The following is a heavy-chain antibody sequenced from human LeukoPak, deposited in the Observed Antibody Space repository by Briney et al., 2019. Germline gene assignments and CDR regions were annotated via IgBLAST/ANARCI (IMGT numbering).Heavy chain of an antibody. J-gene: IGHJ3*02. Sequence: ASVKVSCKASGYTFASYGISWVRQAPGQGLEWMGWISAYNGNTNYAQKLQGRVTMTTDTSTSTAYMELRSLRSDDTAVYYCARDLIAAQADAFDIWGQGTMVTVSS. D-gene: IGHD6-6*01. CDR2: ISAYNGNT. CDR1: GYTFASYG. V-gene: IGHV1-18*01. CDR3: ARDLIAAQADAFDI.